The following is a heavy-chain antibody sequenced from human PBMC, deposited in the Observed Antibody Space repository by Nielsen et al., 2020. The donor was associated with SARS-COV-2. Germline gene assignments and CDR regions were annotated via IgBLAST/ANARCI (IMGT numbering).Heavy chain of an antibody. D-gene: IGHD6-13*01. J-gene: IGHJ5*02. CDR3: ATAAAAGTRGWFDP. CDR2: ISWNSGSI. CDR1: GFTFDDYA. V-gene: IGHV3-9*01. Sequence: GGSLRLSCAASGFTFDDYAMHWVRQAPGKGLEWVSGISWNSGSIGYADSVKGRFTISRDNAKNSLYLQMNSLRSEDTAVYYCATAAAAGTRGWFDPWGQGTLVTVSS.